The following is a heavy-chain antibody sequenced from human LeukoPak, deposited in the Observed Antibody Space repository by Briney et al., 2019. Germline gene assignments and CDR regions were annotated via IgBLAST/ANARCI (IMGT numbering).Heavy chain of an antibody. J-gene: IGHJ4*02. Sequence: HPGGSLRLSCAASGFTFSSYWMSWVRQAPGKGLEWVANIKQDGSEKNYVDSVKGRFTISRDNAKNSLYLQMNSLRAEDTAIYYCARDRVVITPVCDYWGQGTLVTVSS. D-gene: IGHD3-22*01. CDR1: GFTFSSYW. V-gene: IGHV3-7*01. CDR3: ARDRVVITPVCDY. CDR2: IKQDGSEK.